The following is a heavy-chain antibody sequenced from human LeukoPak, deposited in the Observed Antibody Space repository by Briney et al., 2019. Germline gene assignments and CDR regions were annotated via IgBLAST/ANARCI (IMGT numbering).Heavy chain of an antibody. CDR1: GYTFTGYY. Sequence: ASVKVSCKASGYTFTGYYMHWVRQAPGQGLEWMGGIIPIFGTANYAQKFQGRVTITRNTSISTAYMELSSLRSEDTAVYYCAGGSGSEWVAFDIWGQGTMVTVSS. CDR3: AGGSGSEWVAFDI. J-gene: IGHJ3*02. V-gene: IGHV1-8*03. CDR2: IIPIFGTA. D-gene: IGHD3-10*01.